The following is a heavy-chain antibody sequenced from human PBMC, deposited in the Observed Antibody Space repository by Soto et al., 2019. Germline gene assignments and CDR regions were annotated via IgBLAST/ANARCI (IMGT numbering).Heavy chain of an antibody. J-gene: IGHJ4*02. CDR2: LSGSGTST. CDR1: GFSFVNYA. D-gene: IGHD6-19*01. CDR3: AKATTNGGWFNPFDS. V-gene: IGHV3-23*01. Sequence: PGGSLRLSCAASGFSFVNYAMNWVRQAPGKGLEWVSGLSGSGTSTYYADSVKGRFTISRDNSRDTLVLQMNSLTADDTAVYYCAKATTNGGWFNPFDSWGQGALVTVS.